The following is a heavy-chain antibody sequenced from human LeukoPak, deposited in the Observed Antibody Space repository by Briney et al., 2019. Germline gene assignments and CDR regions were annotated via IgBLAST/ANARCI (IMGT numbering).Heavy chain of an antibody. V-gene: IGHV3-66*01. D-gene: IGHD1-1*01. Sequence: GGSLRLSCAASGFTVSSNFMTWVRQAPGKGLEWVSVIYSGGSTYYADSVKGRFTFSRDNSKNTLYLQMNSLRGEDTAVYYCAKTGREGDWFDPWGQGTLVTVSS. CDR1: GFTVSSNF. CDR3: AKTGREGDWFDP. CDR2: IYSGGST. J-gene: IGHJ5*02.